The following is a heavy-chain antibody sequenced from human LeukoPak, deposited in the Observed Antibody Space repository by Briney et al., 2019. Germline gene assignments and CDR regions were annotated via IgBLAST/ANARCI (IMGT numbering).Heavy chain of an antibody. J-gene: IGHJ6*02. CDR1: GGSISSYY. Sequence: SETLSLTCTVSGGSISSYYWSWIRQPPGKGLEWIGEINHSGSTNYNPSLKSRVTISVDTSKNQFSLKLSSVTAADTAVYYCARRGDTVTISYYYYGMDVWGQGTTVTVSS. CDR3: ARRGDTVTISYYYYGMDV. CDR2: INHSGST. V-gene: IGHV4-34*01. D-gene: IGHD4-17*01.